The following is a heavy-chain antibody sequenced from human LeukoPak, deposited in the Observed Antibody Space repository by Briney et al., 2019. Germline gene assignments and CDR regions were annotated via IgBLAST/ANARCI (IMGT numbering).Heavy chain of an antibody. CDR1: GGSISSYY. Sequence: PSETLTLTCTVSGGSISSYYWSWSRQPPGKGLEWIGYIYYSGSTYYNPSLESRVTISVDTSWNQFSLRLISATAADTAVYYCATYSSGGYYFDHWGQGTLVTVSS. CDR3: ATYSSGGYYFDH. D-gene: IGHD6-19*01. CDR2: IYYSGST. J-gene: IGHJ4*02. V-gene: IGHV4-59*08.